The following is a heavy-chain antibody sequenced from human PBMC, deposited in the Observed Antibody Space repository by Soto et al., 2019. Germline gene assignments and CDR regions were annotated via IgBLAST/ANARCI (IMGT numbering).Heavy chain of an antibody. D-gene: IGHD2-2*01. J-gene: IGHJ4*02. Sequence: GGSLRLSCAVSGFTFNNYGINWVRQAPGKGLEWVSSVSKSDYTYYSDSVKGRFTISRDNAKNSVSLQMNTLRAEDTAVYYCAREDSIIIPAVSDFWGQGTLVTVYS. CDR3: AREDSIIIPAVSDF. V-gene: IGHV3-21*01. CDR1: GFTFNNYG. CDR2: VSKSDYT.